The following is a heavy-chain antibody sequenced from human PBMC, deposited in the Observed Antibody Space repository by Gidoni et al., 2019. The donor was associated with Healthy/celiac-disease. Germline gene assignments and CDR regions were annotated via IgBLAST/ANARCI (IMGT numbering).Heavy chain of an antibody. CDR3: ASHPGGSYSGH. J-gene: IGHJ4*02. CDR2: ISSSSSTI. V-gene: IGHV3-48*02. Sequence: EVQLVESGGGLVQPGGSLRLSCAASGFTFSSYRRNWVRQAPGKGLEWVSYISSSSSTIYYADSVKGRFTISRDNAKNSLYLKMNSLRDEDTAVYYCASHPGGSYSGHWGQGTLVTVSS. CDR1: GFTFSSYR. D-gene: IGHD1-26*01.